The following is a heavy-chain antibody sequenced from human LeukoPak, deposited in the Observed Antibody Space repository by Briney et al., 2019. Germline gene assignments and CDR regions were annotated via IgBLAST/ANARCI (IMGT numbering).Heavy chain of an antibody. CDR2: IYPGDSDT. CDR3: ARGAAGTTPDYYYFGLDV. Sequence: AASVKISCKGSGYRFTDYWIGWVRQMPGKGLEWMGIIYPGDSDTRYSPSFQGQVTISADKSINTAHLQWSSPKASDTAMYYCARGAAGTTPDYYYFGLDVWGQGTTVRVSS. CDR1: GYRFTDYW. V-gene: IGHV5-51*01. J-gene: IGHJ6*02. D-gene: IGHD1-7*01.